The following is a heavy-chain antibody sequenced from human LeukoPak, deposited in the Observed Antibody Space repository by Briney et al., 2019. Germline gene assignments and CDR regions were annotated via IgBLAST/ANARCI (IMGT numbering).Heavy chain of an antibody. CDR1: GGSISSGDYY. D-gene: IGHD3-22*01. J-gene: IGHJ6*03. CDR2: IYYSGST. CDR3: ARRSGDSSGYYYYYYYMDV. V-gene: IGHV4-30-4*08. Sequence: SQTLSLTCTVSGGSISSGDYYWSWIRQPPGKGLEWIGYIYYSGSTYYNPSLKSRVTISVDTSKNQFSLKLSSVTAADTAVYYCARRSGDSSGYYYYYYYMDVWGKGTTVTVSS.